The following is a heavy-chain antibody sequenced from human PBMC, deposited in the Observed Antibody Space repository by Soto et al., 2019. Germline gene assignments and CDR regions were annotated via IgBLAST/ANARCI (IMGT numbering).Heavy chain of an antibody. CDR1: GFTFSSYG. CDR3: AKHGTVYDFWSGYYNY. CDR2: ISYDGSNK. V-gene: IGHV3-30*18. J-gene: IGHJ4*02. Sequence: SLRLSCAASGFTFSSYGMHWVRQAPGKGLEWVAVISYDGSNKYYADSVKGRFTISRDNSKNTLYLQMNSLRAEDTAVYYCAKHGTVYDFWSGYYNYWGQGTLVTVSS. D-gene: IGHD3-3*01.